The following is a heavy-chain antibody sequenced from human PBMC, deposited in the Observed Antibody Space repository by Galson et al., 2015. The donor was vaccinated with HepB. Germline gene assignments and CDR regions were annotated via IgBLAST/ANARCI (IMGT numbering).Heavy chain of an antibody. Sequence: SETLSLTCTVSRGSNNAYYWSWIRQSPGKGLEWIGHIYYRGNTNYNPSLKNRVTISRDTSKNQLSLRLRSVTAADTAVYYCATELGSGSYFDHWGPGTLVTVSS. CDR2: IYYRGNT. D-gene: IGHD6-19*01. J-gene: IGHJ4*03. V-gene: IGHV4-59*01. CDR1: RGSNNAYY. CDR3: ATELGSGSYFDH.